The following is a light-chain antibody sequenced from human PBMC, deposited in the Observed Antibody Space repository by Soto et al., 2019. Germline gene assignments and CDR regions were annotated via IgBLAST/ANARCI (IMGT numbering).Light chain of an antibody. J-gene: IGKJ5*01. CDR1: QSVGSS. CDR3: QQYKNCPPIT. V-gene: IGKV3-15*01. CDR2: GAS. Sequence: EIVMTQSPATLSVSPGERATLSCRASQSVGSSLAWYQQEPGQAPRLLIYGASTRATGIPARFSGSGSGTEFTLTISSLQSEEFAVYFCQQYKNCPPITFGQGTRLEIK.